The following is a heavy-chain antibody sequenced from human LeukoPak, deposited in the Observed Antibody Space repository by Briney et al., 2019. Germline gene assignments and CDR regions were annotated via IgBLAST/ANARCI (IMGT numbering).Heavy chain of an antibody. CDR1: GYSISSGYY. J-gene: IGHJ4*02. V-gene: IGHV4-38-2*02. CDR3: ARVFGGGDCYSCPDY. D-gene: IGHD2-21*02. CDR2: IYHSGST. Sequence: SETLSLTCTVSGYSISSGYYWGWIRRPPGKGLEWIGSIYHSGSTYYNPSLKSRVTISVDTSKNQFSLKLSSVTAADTAVYYCARVFGGGDCYSCPDYWGQGTLVTVSS.